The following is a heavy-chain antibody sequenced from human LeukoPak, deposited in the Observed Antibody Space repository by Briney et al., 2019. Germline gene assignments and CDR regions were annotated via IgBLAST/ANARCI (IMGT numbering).Heavy chain of an antibody. CDR2: ISDTGGST. CDR1: GFTFSTYA. V-gene: IGHV3-23*01. D-gene: IGHD4-11*01. Sequence: PGGSLRLSCAASGFTFSTYAMSWVRQAPGKGLEWVSTISDTGGSTYNADSVMGRFTISRDNSKNTLYLQMKRLRADDTAVYYCAKGPMTKLDPWGQGTLVTVSS. CDR3: AKGPMTKLDP. J-gene: IGHJ5*02.